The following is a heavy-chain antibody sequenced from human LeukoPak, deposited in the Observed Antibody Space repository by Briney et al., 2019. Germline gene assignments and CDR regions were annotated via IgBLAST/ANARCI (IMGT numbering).Heavy chain of an antibody. CDR3: ARASYSYDISGWVPFDY. CDR2: IYTSGST. Sequence: PSETLSLTCTVPGGSISSYYWSWIRQPPGKGLEWIGRIYTSGSTTYNPPLKSRVTISGDTSENQFSLRLSSVTAADTAVYYCARASYSYDISGWVPFDYWGQGTLVTVSS. CDR1: GGSISSYY. V-gene: IGHV4-4*08. D-gene: IGHD3-22*01. J-gene: IGHJ4*02.